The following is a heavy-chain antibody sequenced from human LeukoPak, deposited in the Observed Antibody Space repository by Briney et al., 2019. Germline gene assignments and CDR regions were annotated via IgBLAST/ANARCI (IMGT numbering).Heavy chain of an antibody. CDR2: IHHSGNT. Sequence: PSETLSPTCSVSGASISTNYWWGWVRQPPGKGLEWIGEIHHSGNTNYHPSLKSRLAISVDKSKTQFSLKLTSVTAADTAVYFCASRIGWYRYDYWGQGTLVTVSS. CDR3: ASRIGWYRYDY. D-gene: IGHD6-19*01. V-gene: IGHV4-4*02. J-gene: IGHJ4*02. CDR1: GASISTNYW.